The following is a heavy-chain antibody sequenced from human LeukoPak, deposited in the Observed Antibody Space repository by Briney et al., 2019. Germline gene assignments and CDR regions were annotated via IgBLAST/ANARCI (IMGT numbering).Heavy chain of an antibody. D-gene: IGHD3-10*02. J-gene: IGHJ4*02. V-gene: IGHV4-59*12. CDR3: ARVLRPMSSQYLFDC. Sequence: SETLSLTCTVSGASFNTYYWSWIRQPPGKGLEWIGDIYYSGSTSYNPSLTTRVTISIDTSKNQFSLKLSPVTAADTAPSYIARVLRPMSSQYLFDCWGEETLVTVSS. CDR1: GASFNTYY. CDR2: IYYSGST.